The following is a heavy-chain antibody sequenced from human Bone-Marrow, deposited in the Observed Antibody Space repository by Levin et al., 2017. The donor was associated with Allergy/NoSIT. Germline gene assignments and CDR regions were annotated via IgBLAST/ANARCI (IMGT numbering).Heavy chain of an antibody. Sequence: PSETLSLTCSVSGGSISGFYWSWIRQFPGKRLEWIGFMYDGGSNYNPSLRSRVTMSIDTSKNKFFLNLRSVTAADTAIYYCARVLPGPNDYWGQGTLVTVSS. J-gene: IGHJ4*02. CDR3: ARVLPGPNDY. V-gene: IGHV4-59*01. CDR2: MYDGGS. CDR1: GGSISGFY.